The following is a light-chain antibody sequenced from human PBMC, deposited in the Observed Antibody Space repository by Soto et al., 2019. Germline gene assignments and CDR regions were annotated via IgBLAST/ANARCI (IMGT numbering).Light chain of an antibody. V-gene: IGKV3D-15*01. CDR1: RDVYINA. J-gene: IGKJ1*01. CDR3: QQYNNLPPWT. CDR2: GAS. Sequence: TQGPATLSLKQGEPATLSCRASRDVYINALAWYQQKPGRTPTLLIYGASTRATGIPDRFSATGSVTEFTLTISSLQSEDFAVYYCQQYNNLPPWTF.